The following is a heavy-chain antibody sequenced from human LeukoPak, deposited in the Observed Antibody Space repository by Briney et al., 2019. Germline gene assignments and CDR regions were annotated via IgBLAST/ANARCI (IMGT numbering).Heavy chain of an antibody. J-gene: IGHJ4*02. CDR1: GGGSISTHY. Sequence: SETLSLTCTVSGGGSISTHYWSWIRQPPGKGLEWIGYMYDSWSTKDNPSLKSRITLSADTSKNQFPLRLSSVTAADTAVYYCATIKRGNIYGYFDFWGQGILVTVSS. D-gene: IGHD5-18*01. CDR2: MYDSWST. CDR3: ATIKRGNIYGYFDF. V-gene: IGHV4-59*11.